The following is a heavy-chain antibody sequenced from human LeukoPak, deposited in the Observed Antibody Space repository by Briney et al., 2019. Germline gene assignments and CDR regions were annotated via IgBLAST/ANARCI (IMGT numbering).Heavy chain of an antibody. CDR1: GGSISSGSYY. J-gene: IGHJ4*02. CDR2: IYTSGST. D-gene: IGHD3-3*01. CDR3: ARVSFWSGYRDY. Sequence: PSQTLSLTXTVSGGSISSGSYYWSWIRQPAGKGLEWIGRIYTSGSTNYNPSLKSRVTISVDTSKNQFSLKLSSVTAADTAVYYCARVSFWSGYRDYWGQGTLVTVSS. V-gene: IGHV4-61*02.